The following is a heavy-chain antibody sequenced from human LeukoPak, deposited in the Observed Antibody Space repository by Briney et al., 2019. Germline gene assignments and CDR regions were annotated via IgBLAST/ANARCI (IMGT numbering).Heavy chain of an antibody. V-gene: IGHV4-39*01. D-gene: IGHD6-13*01. Sequence: SETLSLTCTVSGGSISSSSYYCGWIRQPPGKGLEWMGSIYYSGSNYYKPSLKSRVIISVDTYKNQFSLKLSSVPAADTAVYYCASPARKGIDALVDYWGQGPLVRVSS. CDR3: ASPARKGIDALVDY. J-gene: IGHJ4*02. CDR1: GGSISSSSYY. CDR2: IYYSGSN.